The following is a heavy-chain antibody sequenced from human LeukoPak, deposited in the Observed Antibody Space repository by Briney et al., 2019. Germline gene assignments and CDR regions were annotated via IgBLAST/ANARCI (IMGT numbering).Heavy chain of an antibody. D-gene: IGHD3-22*01. CDR2: IKQDGSEK. J-gene: IGHJ4*02. CDR1: GFNFRSYW. CDR3: TRPLWEYYYDSAFDY. V-gene: IGHV3-7*05. Sequence: GGSLRLSCAASGFNFRSYWMSWVRQAPGKGLEWVANIKQDGSEKYYVDSVKGRFTISRDNAKNSLYLQMNSLRAEDTAVYYCTRPLWEYYYDSAFDYWGQGTLVTVSS.